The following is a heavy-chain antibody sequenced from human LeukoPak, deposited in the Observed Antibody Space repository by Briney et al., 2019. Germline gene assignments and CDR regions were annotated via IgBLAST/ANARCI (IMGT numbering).Heavy chain of an antibody. Sequence: PSETLSLTCTVSGGSISSYYWSWIRQPPGKGLEWIGYIYYSGSTNYNPSLKSRVTISVDTSKNQFSLKLSSVTAADTAVYYCARANLHYYYGMDVWGQGTTVTVSS. V-gene: IGHV4-59*01. CDR2: IYYSGST. CDR1: GGSISSYY. CDR3: ARANLHYYYGMDV. D-gene: IGHD2-8*01. J-gene: IGHJ6*02.